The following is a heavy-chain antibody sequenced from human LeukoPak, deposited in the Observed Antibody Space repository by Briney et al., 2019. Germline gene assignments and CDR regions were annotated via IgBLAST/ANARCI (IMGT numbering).Heavy chain of an antibody. D-gene: IGHD3-3*01. J-gene: IGHJ4*02. CDR3: ARVQPTDDFWSGYYTEGYFDY. CDR2: ISSSSSYI. CDR1: GFTFSSYS. Sequence: GGSLRLSCAASGFTFSSYSMNWVRQAPGKGLEWVSSISSSSSYIYYADSVKGRFTISGDNAKNSLYLQMNSLRAEDTAVYYCARVQPTDDFWSGYYTEGYFDYWGQGTLVTVSS. V-gene: IGHV3-21*01.